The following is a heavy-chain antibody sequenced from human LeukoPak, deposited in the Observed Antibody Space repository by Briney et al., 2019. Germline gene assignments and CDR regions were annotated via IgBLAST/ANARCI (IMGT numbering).Heavy chain of an antibody. V-gene: IGHV4-34*01. J-gene: IGHJ4*02. CDR2: INHSGST. CDR1: GGSFSGYY. D-gene: IGHD6-13*01. Sequence: SETLSLTCAVYGGSFSGYYWSWIRQPPGKGLEWIGEINHSGSTNYNPSLKSRVTISVDTSKNQFSLKLSSVTAADTAVYYCARVEGDRGIAAAGVYDYWGQGTLVTVSS. CDR3: ARVEGDRGIAAAGVYDY.